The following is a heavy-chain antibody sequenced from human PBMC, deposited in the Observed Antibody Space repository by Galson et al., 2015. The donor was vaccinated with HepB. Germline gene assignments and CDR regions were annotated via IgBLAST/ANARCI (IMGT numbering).Heavy chain of an antibody. CDR1: GFTFSDYY. CDR3: ARAVTMVRGVIILYYFDY. Sequence: SLRLSCAASGFTFSDYYMSWIRQAPGKGLEWVSYISSSSSYTNYADSVKGRFTISRDNAKNSLYLQMNSLRAEDTAVYYCARAVTMVRGVIILYYFDYWGQGTLVTVSS. CDR2: ISSSSSYT. J-gene: IGHJ4*02. D-gene: IGHD3-10*01. V-gene: IGHV3-11*06.